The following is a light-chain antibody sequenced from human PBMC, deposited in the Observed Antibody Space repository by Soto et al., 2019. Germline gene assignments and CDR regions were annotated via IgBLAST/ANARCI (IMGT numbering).Light chain of an antibody. CDR3: SSHTSGNTRV. CDR1: SSDVGGYDY. Sequence: QSVLTQPASVYGSPGQSIAIACTGTSSDVGGYDYVSWYQQQPDKAPKLMIYEVTKRPSGVSNRFSGSKSGNTASLTISGLQAEDEADYYCSSHTSGNTRVFGTGTKVTV. CDR2: EVT. J-gene: IGLJ1*01. V-gene: IGLV2-14*01.